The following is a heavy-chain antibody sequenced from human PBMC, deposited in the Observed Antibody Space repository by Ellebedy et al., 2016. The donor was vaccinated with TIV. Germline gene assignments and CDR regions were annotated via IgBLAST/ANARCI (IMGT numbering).Heavy chain of an antibody. J-gene: IGHJ4*02. D-gene: IGHD6-13*01. Sequence: AALVKVSCKASGGTFSSYAISWVRQAPGQGLEWMGGIIPMFGTANYAQKFQGRVTITADESTSTAYMELSSLRSEDTAVYYCARKSIVAALDYWGQGTLVTVSS. CDR2: IIPMFGTA. CDR3: ARKSIVAALDY. CDR1: GGTFSSYA. V-gene: IGHV1-69*13.